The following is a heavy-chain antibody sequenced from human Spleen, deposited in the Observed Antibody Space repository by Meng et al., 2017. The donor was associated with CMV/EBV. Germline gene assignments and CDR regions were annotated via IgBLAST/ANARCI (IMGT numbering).Heavy chain of an antibody. CDR2: IYPGDSDT. CDR3: ARRTDSSGYSVPPGAFDI. CDR1: GYTFSSYW. J-gene: IGHJ3*02. V-gene: IGHV5-51*01. Sequence: GESLKISCKGSGYTFSSYWIAWVRQMPGKGLEWMGIIYPGDSDTRYSPSFQGQVTISADKSISTAYLQLSSLKASDTAMYYCARRTDSSGYSVPPGAFDIWGQGTMVTVSS. D-gene: IGHD3-22*01.